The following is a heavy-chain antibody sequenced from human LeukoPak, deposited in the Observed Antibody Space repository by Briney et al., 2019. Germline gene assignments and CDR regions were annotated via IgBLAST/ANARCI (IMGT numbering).Heavy chain of an antibody. J-gene: IGHJ4*02. CDR3: ATSHGTKWELRALPY. Sequence: ASVKVSRKVSGYTLTELSMHWVRQAPGKGLEWMGGFDPEDGETIYAQKFQGRVTMTEDTSTDTAYMELSSLRSEDTAVYYCATSHGTKWELRALPYWGQGTLVTVSS. V-gene: IGHV1-24*01. CDR2: FDPEDGET. D-gene: IGHD1-26*01. CDR1: GYTLTELS.